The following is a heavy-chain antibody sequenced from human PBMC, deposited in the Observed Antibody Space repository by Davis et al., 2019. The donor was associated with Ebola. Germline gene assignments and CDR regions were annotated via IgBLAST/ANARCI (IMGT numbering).Heavy chain of an antibody. CDR3: ARTNGDYWYFDL. CDR2: IIPIFGTA. J-gene: IGHJ2*01. CDR1: GYTFTGYY. D-gene: IGHD4-17*01. Sequence: AASVKVSCKASGYTFTGYYIHWVRQAPGQGLEWMGGIIPIFGTANYAQEFQGRLTITADESTSTAYMELRSLRSEDTAVYYCARTNGDYWYFDLWGRGTLVTVSS. V-gene: IGHV1-69*13.